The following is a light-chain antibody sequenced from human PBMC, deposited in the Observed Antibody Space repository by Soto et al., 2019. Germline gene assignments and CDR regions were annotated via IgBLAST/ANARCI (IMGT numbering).Light chain of an antibody. V-gene: IGKV1-39*01. CDR3: QQSYSPPRT. Sequence: DIQMTQSPSSLSASIGDIVTITCRASQSGRTHLKWYHQKPGKAPELLIYAASSLQAGVPSRFSGSGSGTEFTLTISSLHPEDFGDYYCQQSYSPPRTFGQGTNLEIK. J-gene: IGKJ2*01. CDR1: QSGRTH. CDR2: AAS.